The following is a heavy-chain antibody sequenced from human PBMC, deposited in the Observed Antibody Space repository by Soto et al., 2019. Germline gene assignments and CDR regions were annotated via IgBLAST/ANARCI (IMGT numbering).Heavy chain of an antibody. CDR2: VSRNTNYI. Sequence: EVQLVESGGVLVTPGGSLRLSCAASGFTFNFYSMNWVRQAPGRGLQWVSTVSRNTNYIYYADSVKGRFTISRDDAKNSVYLQMHSLRAEDTAVYYCTRDLSLNQPGGFDLGGQGTLVTVSS. D-gene: IGHD3-16*01. CDR3: TRDLSLNQPGGFDL. CDR1: GFTFNFYS. V-gene: IGHV3-21*02. J-gene: IGHJ4*02.